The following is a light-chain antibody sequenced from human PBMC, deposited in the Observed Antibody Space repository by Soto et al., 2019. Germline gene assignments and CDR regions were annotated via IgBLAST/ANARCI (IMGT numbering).Light chain of an antibody. CDR3: TSYAGTDNFEV. Sequence: QSALTQPPSASGSPGQSVTISCTGTSSDIGLYNYVSWYQQHPGKAPKLMIFEVNKRPSGVPDRFYGSKSGNTASLTVSGHQAEDEAHYYCTSYAGTDNFEVFGGGTKLTVL. CDR1: SSDIGLYNY. J-gene: IGLJ2*01. CDR2: EVN. V-gene: IGLV2-8*01.